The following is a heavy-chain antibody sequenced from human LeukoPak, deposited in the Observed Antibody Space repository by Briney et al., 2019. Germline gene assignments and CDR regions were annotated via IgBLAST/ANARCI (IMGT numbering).Heavy chain of an antibody. V-gene: IGHV3-66*01. CDR1: GITVSTNY. CDR2: IYSGGST. Sequence: PGGSLRLSCAASGITVSTNYMSWVRQAPGKGLEWVSIIYSGGSTYYADSVKGRFTISRDNSKNTLYLQMNSLRAEDTAVYYCARDPGRRNWNDIDYWGQGTLVTVSS. J-gene: IGHJ4*02. CDR3: ARDPGRRNWNDIDY. D-gene: IGHD1-1*01.